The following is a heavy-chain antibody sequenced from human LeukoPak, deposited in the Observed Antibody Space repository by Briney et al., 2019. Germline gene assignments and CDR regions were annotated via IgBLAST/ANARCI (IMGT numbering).Heavy chain of an antibody. J-gene: IGHJ2*01. CDR3: ARLRRVTVATYNYYYLDL. V-gene: IGHV4-59*11. CDR1: GDSISSHY. CDR2: VYYTGTT. D-gene: IGHD6-19*01. Sequence: SETLSLTCSVSGDSISSHYWSWIRQPPGKGLEWIAYVYYTGTTNFNPSLKSRFSISVDASRNQLSLRLTSVTAADTAVYYCARLRRVTVATYNYYYLDLWGRGTLVTVSS.